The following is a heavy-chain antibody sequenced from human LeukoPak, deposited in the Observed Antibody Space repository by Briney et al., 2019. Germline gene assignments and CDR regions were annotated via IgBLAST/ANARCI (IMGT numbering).Heavy chain of an antibody. D-gene: IGHD6-19*01. Sequence: PGGSLRLSCATSGFTFRSHAMHWVRQSPGKGLEWVAQIWYDGSNKYYADSVKGRFSVSRDNSKNTLYLQMNSLRAEDTAVYYCAKYGGYSSGFDYWGQGTLVTVSS. CDR1: GFTFRSHA. J-gene: IGHJ4*02. CDR2: IWYDGSNK. CDR3: AKYGGYSSGFDY. V-gene: IGHV3-33*06.